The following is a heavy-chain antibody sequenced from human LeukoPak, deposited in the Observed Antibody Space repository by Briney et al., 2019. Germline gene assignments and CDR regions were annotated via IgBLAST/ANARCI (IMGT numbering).Heavy chain of an antibody. J-gene: IGHJ4*02. Sequence: GGSLRLSCAASGFTFSSYAMSWVHQAPGKGLEWVSAISGSGGSTYYADSVKGRFTISRDNSKNTLYLQMNSLRAEDTAVYYCAKDPYDFWSGYHFDYWGQGTLVTVSS. CDR2: ISGSGGST. D-gene: IGHD3-3*01. CDR3: AKDPYDFWSGYHFDY. CDR1: GFTFSSYA. V-gene: IGHV3-23*01.